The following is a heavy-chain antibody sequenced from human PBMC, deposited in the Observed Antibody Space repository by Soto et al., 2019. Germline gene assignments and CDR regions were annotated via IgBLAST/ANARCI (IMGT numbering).Heavy chain of an antibody. J-gene: IGHJ4*02. CDR1: GFTFSDRY. Sequence: EVQLVESGGGLVPPGGSLRLSCEVSGFTFSDRYMDWVRQAPGRGLEWVGRSRNKANSYTTEYATSVKGRFTVSRDDSKNLFFLQMNSLKTEDTAVYYCVRGYMGFDYWGQGALVTVSS. CDR3: VRGYMGFDY. CDR2: SRNKANSYTT. V-gene: IGHV3-72*01. D-gene: IGHD5-12*01.